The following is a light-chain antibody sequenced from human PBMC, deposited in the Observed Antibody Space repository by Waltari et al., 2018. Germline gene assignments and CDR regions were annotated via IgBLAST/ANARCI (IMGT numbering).Light chain of an antibody. CDR1: SSDLGAYDP. CDR2: HVT. J-gene: IGLJ2*01. Sequence: QSALPQPAPVSGSLRPSTTISSTSSSSDLGAYDPFSWYQQHPGRAPTLMIFHVTERPSGISNRFSGSKSGNTAALTISGLQTEDEADYYCSSYTTSGTLVFGGGTKLTIL. CDR3: SSYTTSGTLV. V-gene: IGLV2-14*03.